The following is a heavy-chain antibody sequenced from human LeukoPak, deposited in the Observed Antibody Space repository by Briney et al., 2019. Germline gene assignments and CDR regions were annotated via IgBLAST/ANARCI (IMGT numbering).Heavy chain of an antibody. D-gene: IGHD5-12*01. V-gene: IGHV3-48*01. CDR3: ARTSQRRVATLGDFDY. Sequence: GGSLRLSCAASGFTFSSYSMNWVRQAPGKGLEWVSYISSSSSTIYYADSVKGRFTISRDNAKNSLYLQMNSLRAEDTAVYYCARTSQRRVATLGDFDYWGQGTLVTVSS. CDR1: GFTFSSYS. J-gene: IGHJ4*02. CDR2: ISSSSSTI.